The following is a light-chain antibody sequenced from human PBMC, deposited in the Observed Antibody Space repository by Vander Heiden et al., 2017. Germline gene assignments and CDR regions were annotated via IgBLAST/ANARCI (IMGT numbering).Light chain of an antibody. CDR2: WGS. J-gene: IGKJ2*01. CDR1: QSLLYFNGYTY. V-gene: IGKV2-28*01. Sequence: DIVMTQSPLSLPVNPGEPASISCRSSQSLLYFNGYTYFHWFLQKPGQSPQLLIYWGSYRASGVPDRFSGSGSGTDFTLQISRVEAEDVGVYYCMQALQTPYTFGQGTKLEIK. CDR3: MQALQTPYT.